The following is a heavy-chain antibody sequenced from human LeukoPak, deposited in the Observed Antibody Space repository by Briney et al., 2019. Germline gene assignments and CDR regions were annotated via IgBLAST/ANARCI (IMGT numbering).Heavy chain of an antibody. V-gene: IGHV5-51*01. CDR2: IYPGDSDT. J-gene: IGHJ4*02. CDR1: GYSFTSYW. CDR3: SRVPFKVELGFGSYYFYY. Sequence: GESLKISCKGSGYSFTSYWIGWVRQMPGKGLEWMGIIYPGDSDTRYSPSFQGQVTISADKSISTAYLQWSSLKASDTAMYYCSRVPFKVELGFGSYYFYYWGQGTLVTVSS. D-gene: IGHD1-7*01.